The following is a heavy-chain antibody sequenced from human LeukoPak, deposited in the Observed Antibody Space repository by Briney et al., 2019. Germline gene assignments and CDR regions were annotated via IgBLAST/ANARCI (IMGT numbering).Heavy chain of an antibody. CDR1: GFTFDDYA. CDR3: AKDIGGDGYPTTIDY. CDR2: ISWDGGST. D-gene: IGHD5-24*01. V-gene: IGHV3-43D*03. J-gene: IGHJ4*02. Sequence: GGSLRLSCAASGFTFDDYAMHWVRQAPGKGLEWVSLISWDGGSTYYADSVKGRFTISRDNSKNSLYLQMNSLRAEDTALYYCAKDIGGDGYPTTIDYWGQGTLVTVSS.